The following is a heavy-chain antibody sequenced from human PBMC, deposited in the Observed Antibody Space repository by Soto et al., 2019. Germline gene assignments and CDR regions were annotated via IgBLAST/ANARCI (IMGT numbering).Heavy chain of an antibody. V-gene: IGHV1-46*01. J-gene: IGHJ4*02. CDR3: ATTPFWSGYLGLDY. Sequence: ASVKVSCKASGYTFTSYYMNWVRQAPGQGLEWLGIINTSGGETIYAQKFQGRVTMTEDTSTDTAYMELSSLRSEDTAVYYCATTPFWSGYLGLDYWGQGTLVTVSS. D-gene: IGHD3-3*01. CDR2: INTSGGET. CDR1: GYTFTSYY.